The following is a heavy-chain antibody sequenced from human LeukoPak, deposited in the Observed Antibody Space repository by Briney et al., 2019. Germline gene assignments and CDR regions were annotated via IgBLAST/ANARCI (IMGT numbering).Heavy chain of an antibody. CDR2: ISAYNGNT. CDR1: GYTFTSYG. J-gene: IGHJ4*02. Sequence: GASVKVSCKASGYTFTSYGISWVRQAPGQGLEWMGWISAYNGNTNYAQKLQGRVTMTRDMSTSTVYMELSSLRSEDTAVYYCARDFQPWANGIAAVSYYFDYWGQGTLVTVSS. V-gene: IGHV1-18*01. D-gene: IGHD6-13*01. CDR3: ARDFQPWANGIAAVSYYFDY.